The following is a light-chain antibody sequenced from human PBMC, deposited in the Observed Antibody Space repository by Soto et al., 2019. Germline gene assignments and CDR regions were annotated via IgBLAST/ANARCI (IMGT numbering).Light chain of an antibody. V-gene: IGLV2-14*01. CDR2: DVS. CDR1: SSDVGGYNY. Sequence: QSALTQPASVSGSPGQSITISCTGTSSDVGGYNYVSWYQQHPGKAPKLMIYDVSNRPSGVSNRFSGSKSGNTASLTISGLQAEDEADYYCSSYTSSSVYVFGTEAKVTVL. CDR3: SSYTSSSVYV. J-gene: IGLJ1*01.